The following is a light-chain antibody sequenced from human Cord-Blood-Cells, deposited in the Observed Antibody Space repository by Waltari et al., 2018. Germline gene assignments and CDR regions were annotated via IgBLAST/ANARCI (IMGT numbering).Light chain of an antibody. CDR1: SSDVGGYNS. Sequence: QSALTQPASVSGSPGQSLTISCTGTSSDVGGYNSVSWYQQHPGKAPKLMIYDVSNRPSGVSKRFSGSKSGNTASLTISGLQAEDEADYYCSSYTSSSTWVFGGGTKLTVL. CDR2: DVS. J-gene: IGLJ3*02. V-gene: IGLV2-14*03. CDR3: SSYTSSSTWV.